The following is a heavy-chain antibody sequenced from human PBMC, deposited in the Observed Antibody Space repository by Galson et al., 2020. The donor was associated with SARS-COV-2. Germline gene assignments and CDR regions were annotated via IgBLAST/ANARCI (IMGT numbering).Heavy chain of an antibody. CDR3: SRRGIYPAFDDY. D-gene: IGHD3-9*01. Sequence: QDLEWMDWISSYNGNTNYAQKFQGRVTMTTDTSTSTAYMELRSLRSDDTAVYYCSRRGIYPAFDDYWGQGTLVTVSS. CDR2: ISSYNGNT. J-gene: IGHJ4*02. V-gene: IGHV1-18*01.